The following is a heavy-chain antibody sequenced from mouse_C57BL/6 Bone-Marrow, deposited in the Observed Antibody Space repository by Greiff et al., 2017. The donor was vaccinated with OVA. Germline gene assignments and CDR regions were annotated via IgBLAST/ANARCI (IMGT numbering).Heavy chain of an antibody. D-gene: IGHD1-1*01. CDR3: ARSTALTTVVADYFDY. CDR1: GYTFIDHT. CDR2: IYPRDGST. V-gene: IGHV1-78*01. J-gene: IGHJ2*01. Sequence: QVQLQQSDAELVKPGASVKISCKVSGYTFIDHTIHWMKQRPEQGLEWIGYIYPRDGSTKYNEKFKGKATLTADKSSSTAYMQLNSLTSEDSAVYFCARSTALTTVVADYFDYWGQGTTLTVSS.